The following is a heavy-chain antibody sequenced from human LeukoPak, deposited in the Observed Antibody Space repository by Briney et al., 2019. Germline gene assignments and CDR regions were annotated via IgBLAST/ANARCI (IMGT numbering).Heavy chain of an antibody. CDR3: ARDSGYDYSAFDI. Sequence: ASVKVSCKASGYTFTGYYMHWVRQAPGQGLEWMGWINPNSGGTNYAQKFQGRVTMTRDTSISTAYMELSRLRSDDTAVYYCARDSGYDYSAFDIWGQGTMVTVSS. CDR1: GYTFTGYY. D-gene: IGHD5-12*01. V-gene: IGHV1-2*02. CDR2: INPNSGGT. J-gene: IGHJ3*02.